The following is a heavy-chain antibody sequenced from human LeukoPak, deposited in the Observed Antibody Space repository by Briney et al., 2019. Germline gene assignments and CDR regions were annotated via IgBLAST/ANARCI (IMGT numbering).Heavy chain of an antibody. J-gene: IGHJ4*02. V-gene: IGHV4-34*01. CDR3: AREQGYDSSGYDY. Sequence: SETLSLTCTVHGGSLSGAYWTWIRQPPGKGLEWIGEINHTGSTNYNPSLKSRVTMSVDTSRNQFSLKLSSVTAADTAVYYCAREQGYDSSGYDYWGQGSLVTVSS. D-gene: IGHD3-22*01. CDR2: INHTGST. CDR1: GGSLSGAY.